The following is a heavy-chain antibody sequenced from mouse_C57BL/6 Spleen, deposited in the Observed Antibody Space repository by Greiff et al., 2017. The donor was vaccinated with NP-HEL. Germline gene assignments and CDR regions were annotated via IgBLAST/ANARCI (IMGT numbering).Heavy chain of an antibody. J-gene: IGHJ2*01. V-gene: IGHV1-52*01. CDR2: IDPSDSET. Sequence: QVQLQQPGAELVRPGSSVKLSCKASGYTFTSYWMHWVKQRPIQGLEWIGNIDPSDSETHYNQKFKDKATLTVDKSSSTAYMQLSSLTSEDSAAYYCARKREPGYFDYWGQGTTLTVSS. CDR1: GYTFTSYW. CDR3: ARKREPGYFDY.